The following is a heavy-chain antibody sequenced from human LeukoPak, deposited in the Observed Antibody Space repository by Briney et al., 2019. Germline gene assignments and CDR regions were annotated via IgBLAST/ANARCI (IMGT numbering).Heavy chain of an antibody. Sequence: SETLSLTCTVSGGSISSSSYYWGWIRRPPGKGLEWIGSIYYSGSTCYNPSLKSRVTISVDTSKNQFSLKLSSVTAADTAVYYCARVGIAAAPGVWFDPWGQGTLVTVSS. CDR2: IYYSGST. CDR3: ARVGIAAAPGVWFDP. D-gene: IGHD6-13*01. V-gene: IGHV4-39*07. J-gene: IGHJ5*02. CDR1: GGSISSSSYY.